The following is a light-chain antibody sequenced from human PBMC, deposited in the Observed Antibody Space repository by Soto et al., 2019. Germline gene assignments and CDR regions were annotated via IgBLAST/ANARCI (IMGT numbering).Light chain of an antibody. J-gene: IGKJ5*01. CDR2: AAS. V-gene: IGKV1-9*01. CDR1: QGISSY. Sequence: DIQLTQSPSFLSASVGDRVTITCRASQGISSYLAWYQQKPGKAPKLLIYAASTLQSGVPSRFGGSGSGTEFTLTISSLQPEDFATYYCQHVNSYPQIPFGQGTRLEIK. CDR3: QHVNSYPQIP.